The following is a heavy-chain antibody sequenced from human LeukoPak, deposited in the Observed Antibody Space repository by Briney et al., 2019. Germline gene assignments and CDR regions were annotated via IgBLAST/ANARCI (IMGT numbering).Heavy chain of an antibody. CDR1: GGSITNSYW. Sequence: SETLSLTCAVSGGSITNSYWWSWVRQPPGKGLEWIGDIHHSGSTNYNPSLRVTISIDTSKNQFSLKLTSVTAADTAVYYCARGTAVRYFDWLFLDYWGQGTLVTVSS. V-gene: IGHV4-4*02. CDR3: ARGTAVRYFDWLFLDY. D-gene: IGHD3-9*01. CDR2: IHHSGST. J-gene: IGHJ4*02.